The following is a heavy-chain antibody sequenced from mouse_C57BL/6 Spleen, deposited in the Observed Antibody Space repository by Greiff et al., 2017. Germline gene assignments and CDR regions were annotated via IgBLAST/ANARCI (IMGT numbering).Heavy chain of an antibody. CDR2: IRNKANNHAT. J-gene: IGHJ3*01. V-gene: IGHV6-6*01. CDR1: GFTFSDAW. D-gene: IGHD3-3*01. CDR3: TRRRDGAWFAY. Sequence: EVQVVESGGGLVQPGGSMKLSCAASGFTFSDAWMDWVRQSPEKGLEWVAEIRNKANNHATYYAESVKGRFTISRDDSKSSVYLQMNSLRAEDTGIYYGTRRRDGAWFAYWGQGTLVTVSA.